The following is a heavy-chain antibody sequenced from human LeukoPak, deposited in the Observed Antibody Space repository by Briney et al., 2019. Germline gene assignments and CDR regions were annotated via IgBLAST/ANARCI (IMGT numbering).Heavy chain of an antibody. Sequence: GASVKVSCKASGYTFTSYDINRVRQATGQGLEWMGWMNPNSGNTGYAQKFQGRVTMTRNTSISTAYMELSSLTSEDTAVYYCARSDLGYCSGGSCYSHYWGQGTLVTVSS. V-gene: IGHV1-8*01. CDR2: MNPNSGNT. CDR3: ARSDLGYCSGGSCYSHY. CDR1: GYTFTSYD. J-gene: IGHJ4*02. D-gene: IGHD2-15*01.